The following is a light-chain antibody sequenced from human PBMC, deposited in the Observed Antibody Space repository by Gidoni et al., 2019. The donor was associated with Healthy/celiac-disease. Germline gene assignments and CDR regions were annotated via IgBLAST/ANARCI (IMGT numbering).Light chain of an antibody. CDR2: AAS. Sequence: DIQMPQSPSSLAASVGDRVTITCRASQGISNDLGWYQQKPGKATKRLISAASSAQSGLASRCSGSGSGTEFTLTISSLQPEYVATYYCQQHNSYPYTFGQGTKLAIK. CDR3: QQHNSYPYT. J-gene: IGKJ2*01. V-gene: IGKV1-17*01. CDR1: QGISND.